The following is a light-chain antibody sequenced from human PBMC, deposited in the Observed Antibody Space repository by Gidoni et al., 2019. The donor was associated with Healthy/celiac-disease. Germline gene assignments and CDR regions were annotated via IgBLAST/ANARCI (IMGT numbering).Light chain of an antibody. CDR2: DDS. CDR3: QVWDSSSDHPGWV. CDR1: NIGSNR. Sequence: SYVVTQPNSVCMAPGDTTRITLGGNNIGSNRVHWYQQKPGQATVLFVYDDSYRPSGIPERFSGSNSGNMATLTISSAEAGDDADFYCQVWDSSSDHPGWVFGGGTKLTVL. V-gene: IGLV3-21*02. J-gene: IGLJ3*02.